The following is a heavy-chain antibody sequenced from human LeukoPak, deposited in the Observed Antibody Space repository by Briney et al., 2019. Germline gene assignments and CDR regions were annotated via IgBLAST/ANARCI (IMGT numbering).Heavy chain of an antibody. D-gene: IGHD2-15*01. J-gene: IGHJ4*02. CDR1: GYTFTGYY. Sequence: ASVKVSCKASGYTFTGYYMHWVRQAPGQGLEWMGWINPNSGGTNYAQKLQGRVTMTTDTSTSTAYMELRSLRSDDTAVYYCARDLGYCSGGSCYGHYWGQGTLVTVSS. CDR2: INPNSGGT. V-gene: IGHV1-2*02. CDR3: ARDLGYCSGGSCYGHY.